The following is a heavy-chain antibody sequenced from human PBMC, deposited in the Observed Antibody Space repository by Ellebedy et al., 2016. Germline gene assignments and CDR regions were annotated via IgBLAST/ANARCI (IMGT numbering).Heavy chain of an antibody. Sequence: SETLSLXCTVSGGSISSYYWSWIRQPAGKGLEWIGRIYTSGSTNYNPSLKSRVTMSVDTSKNQFSLKLSSVTAADTAVYYCARDVDGDRPHYYGMDVWGQGTTVTVSS. CDR1: GGSISSYY. J-gene: IGHJ6*02. CDR3: ARDVDGDRPHYYGMDV. D-gene: IGHD4-17*01. V-gene: IGHV4-4*07. CDR2: IYTSGST.